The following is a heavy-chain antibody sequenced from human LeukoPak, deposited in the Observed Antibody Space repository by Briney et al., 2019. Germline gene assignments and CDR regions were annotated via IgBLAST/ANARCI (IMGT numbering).Heavy chain of an antibody. CDR2: INPNSGGT. V-gene: IGHV1-2*02. CDR1: GYTFTGYY. D-gene: IGHD3-22*01. Sequence: GASVKVSCKASGYTFTGYYMHWVRQAPGQGLEWMGWINPNSGGTNYAQKFQGRVTMTRDTSISTAYMELSRLRSDDTAVYYCARDYYDSSGYYSTYYFDYWGQGTLVTVSS. CDR3: ARDYYDSSGYYSTYYFDY. J-gene: IGHJ4*02.